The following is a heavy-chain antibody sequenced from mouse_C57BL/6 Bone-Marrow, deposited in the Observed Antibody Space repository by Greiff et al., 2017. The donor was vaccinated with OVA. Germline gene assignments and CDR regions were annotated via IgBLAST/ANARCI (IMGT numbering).Heavy chain of an antibody. CDR1: GYTFTDYE. D-gene: IGHD2-5*01. CDR2: IDPETGGT. V-gene: IGHV1-15*01. J-gene: IGHJ4*01. Sequence: QVQLQQSGAELVRPGASVTLSCKASGYTFTDYEMHWVKQTPVHGLEWIGAIDPETGGTAYNQKFKGKAILTADKSSSTAYMELRSLTSEDSAVYYCTGGYSNNYAMDYWGQGTSVTVSS. CDR3: TGGYSNNYAMDY.